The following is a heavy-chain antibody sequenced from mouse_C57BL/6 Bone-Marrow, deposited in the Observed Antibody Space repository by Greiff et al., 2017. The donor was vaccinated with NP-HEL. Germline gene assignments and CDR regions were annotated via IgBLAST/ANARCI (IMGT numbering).Heavy chain of an antibody. CDR2: IYPVDGGT. V-gene: IGHV1-80*01. Sequence: VQLQQSGAVLVKPGASVKISCKASGYAFSSYWMNWVKQRPGKGLEWIGHIYPVDGGTNYKGKFKGKATLTADKSSSTACMQLSRVTSEACEVYFSARGGYWGQGTTLTVSS. CDR3: ARGGY. J-gene: IGHJ2*01. CDR1: GYAFSSYW.